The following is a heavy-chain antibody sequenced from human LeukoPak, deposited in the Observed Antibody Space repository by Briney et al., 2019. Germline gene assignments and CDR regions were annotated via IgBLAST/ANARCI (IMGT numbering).Heavy chain of an antibody. V-gene: IGHV3-48*01. D-gene: IGHD3-3*01. CDR2: ISSSSTI. J-gene: IGHJ5*02. Sequence: GGSLRLSCAASGFTFSSYSMNWVRQAPGKGLEWVSYISSSSTIYYADSVKGRFTISRDNAKNSLYLQMNSLRAEDTAVYYCARDVGAGGSGLNWFDPWGQGTLVTVSS. CDR1: GFTFSSYS. CDR3: ARDVGAGGSGLNWFDP.